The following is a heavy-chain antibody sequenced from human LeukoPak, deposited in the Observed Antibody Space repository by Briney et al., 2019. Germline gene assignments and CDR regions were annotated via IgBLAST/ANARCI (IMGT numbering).Heavy chain of an antibody. V-gene: IGHV3-30*18. CDR1: GFTFSSYG. CDR3: AKGRGYQLLYNWFDP. J-gene: IGHJ5*02. Sequence: PGRSLRLSCAASGFTFSSYGMHWVRQAPGKGLEWVAVISYDGSNKYYADSVKGRFTISRGNSKNTLHLQMNSLRAEDTAVYYCAKGRGYQLLYNWFDPWGQGTLVTVSS. D-gene: IGHD2-2*01. CDR2: ISYDGSNK.